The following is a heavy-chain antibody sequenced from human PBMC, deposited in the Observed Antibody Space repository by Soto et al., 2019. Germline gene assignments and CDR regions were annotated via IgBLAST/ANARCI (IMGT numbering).Heavy chain of an antibody. CDR2: IGSGGIT. CDR1: GLTFSSYA. Sequence: EVQLLESGGGLVQPGGSLRLSCAASGLTFSSYAMSWVRQAPGKGLEWVSSIGSGGITAYADSVKGRFTISRDNSKNTLYLQMNSLRAEATAVYYGANGNCRSDCSCLSYWGQGTVVTVSS. J-gene: IGHJ4*02. D-gene: IGHD2-15*01. CDR3: ANGNCRSDCSCLSY. V-gene: IGHV3-23*01.